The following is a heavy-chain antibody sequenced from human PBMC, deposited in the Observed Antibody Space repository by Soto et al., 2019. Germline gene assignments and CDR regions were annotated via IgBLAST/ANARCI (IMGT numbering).Heavy chain of an antibody. V-gene: IGHV5-51*01. CDR3: ARRGYCSGTTCYKWFDP. CDR1: GYRFSTYW. J-gene: IGHJ5*02. CDR2: IYPGDSDT. D-gene: IGHD2-2*02. Sequence: GASLKISCQGSGYRFSTYWIAWVRPLPGKGLEWMGIIYPGDSDTRYSPSFQGQVTISADKSISTAYLQWSSLKASDTAMYYCARRGYCSGTTCYKWFDPWGQGTLVTVSS.